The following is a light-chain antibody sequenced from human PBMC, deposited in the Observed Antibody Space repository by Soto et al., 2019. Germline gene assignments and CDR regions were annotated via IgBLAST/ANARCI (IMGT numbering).Light chain of an antibody. CDR1: SSDIGAFTI. CDR3: SSYTSSSTHV. J-gene: IGLJ1*01. Sequence: QSALTQPASVSGSPGQSITISCTGTSSDIGAFTIVSWYQQHPGKVPKLMIFDVNRRPSGVSDRFSGSKSGNTASLTISGLQAEDEGDYYCSSYTSSSTHVFGSGTKLTVL. V-gene: IGLV2-14*03. CDR2: DVN.